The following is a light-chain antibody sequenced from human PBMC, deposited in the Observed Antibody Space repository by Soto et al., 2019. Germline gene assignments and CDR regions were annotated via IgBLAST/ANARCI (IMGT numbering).Light chain of an antibody. CDR2: STS. CDR3: QQGSTWPIFT. Sequence: EIVLTQSPATLSLSPGERATLSCRASQSVGKSLAWYQQKSGRAPRLLLYSTSIRLRGIPARFSGSGSKSDFTLTISNLEPEDFAVYYCQQGSTWPIFTFGPGTTVDI. V-gene: IGKV3-11*01. J-gene: IGKJ3*01. CDR1: QSVGKS.